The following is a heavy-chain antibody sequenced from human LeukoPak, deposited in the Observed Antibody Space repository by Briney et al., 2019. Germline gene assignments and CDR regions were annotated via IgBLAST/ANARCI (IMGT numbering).Heavy chain of an antibody. CDR3: ARGPSYAFDI. J-gene: IGHJ3*02. CDR1: GGSISSYY. Sequence: SETLSLTCTVSGGSISSYYWSWIRQPPGKGLEWIGYIYHSGSTYYNPSLKSRVTISVDRSKNQFSLKLSSVTAADTAVYYCARGPSYAFDIWGQGTMVTVSS. V-gene: IGHV4-59*12. CDR2: IYHSGST.